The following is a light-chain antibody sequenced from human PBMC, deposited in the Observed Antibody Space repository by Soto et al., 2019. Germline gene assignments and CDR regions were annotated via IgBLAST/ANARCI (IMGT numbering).Light chain of an antibody. Sequence: EIVMTQSPATLSVSPGERATLSCRASQSVSSNLVWYQQKPGQAPRLLIYDASTRATGIPARFSGSGSGTEFTLTISSLQSEDFATYYCQQSYSTLTFGGGTKVEIK. CDR2: DAS. CDR3: QQSYSTLT. CDR1: QSVSSN. V-gene: IGKV3-15*01. J-gene: IGKJ4*01.